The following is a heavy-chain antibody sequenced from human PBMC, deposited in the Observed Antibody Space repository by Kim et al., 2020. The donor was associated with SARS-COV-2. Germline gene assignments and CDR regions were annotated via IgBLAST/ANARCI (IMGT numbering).Heavy chain of an antibody. V-gene: IGHV2-5*02. J-gene: IGHJ5*02. CDR1: GFSLSTSGVG. CDR3: AHRRGYGDYVAWFDP. D-gene: IGHD4-17*01. CDR2: IYWDDDK. Sequence: SGPTLVNPTQTLTLTCTFSGFSLSTSGVGVGWIRQPPGKALEWLALIYWDDDKRYSPSLKSRLTITKDTSKNQVVLTMTNMDPVETATYYCAHRRGYGDYVAWFDPWGQGTLVTVSS.